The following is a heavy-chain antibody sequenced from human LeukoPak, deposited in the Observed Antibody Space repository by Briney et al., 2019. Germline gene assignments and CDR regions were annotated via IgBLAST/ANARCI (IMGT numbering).Heavy chain of an antibody. CDR2: IYCSGST. Sequence: SETLSLTCTVSGGSISSSSYYWGWIRQPPGKGLEWIGSIYCSGSTYYNPSLKSRVTISVDTSKNQFSLKLSSVTAADTAVYYCLADIVVVVAATPTDYWGRGTLVTVSS. J-gene: IGHJ4*02. D-gene: IGHD2-15*01. CDR3: LADIVVVVAATPTDY. V-gene: IGHV4-39*07. CDR1: GGSISSSSYY.